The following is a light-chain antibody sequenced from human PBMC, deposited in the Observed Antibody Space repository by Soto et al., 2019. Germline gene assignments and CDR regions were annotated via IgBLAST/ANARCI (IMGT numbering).Light chain of an antibody. CDR1: QSISRD. CDR3: QQLNSYPLT. V-gene: IGKV1-9*01. Sequence: DIQMTQSPFSLSASVGDRVTITCRASQSISRDLNWYQQKPGKAPNLLIYAASTLQSGVPSRFRGSGSGTDFTLTISRLQPEDFATYFCQQLNSYPLTFGGGTKVDIK. J-gene: IGKJ4*01. CDR2: AAS.